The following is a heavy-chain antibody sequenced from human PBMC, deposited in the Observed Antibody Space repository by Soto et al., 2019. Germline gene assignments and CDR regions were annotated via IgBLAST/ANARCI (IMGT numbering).Heavy chain of an antibody. CDR3: AREGRRTEGATPSAIDY. V-gene: IGHV4-59*01. J-gene: IGHJ4*02. CDR2: IYYSGIT. D-gene: IGHD1-26*01. CDR1: GGSISTYY. Sequence: SETLSLTCTVSGGSISTYYWSWIRQPPGKGLEWIGYIYYSGITNYNPSLKSPVTISVDASKNQFSLKLSSVTAADTAVYYCAREGRRTEGATPSAIDYWGQGTLVTVSS.